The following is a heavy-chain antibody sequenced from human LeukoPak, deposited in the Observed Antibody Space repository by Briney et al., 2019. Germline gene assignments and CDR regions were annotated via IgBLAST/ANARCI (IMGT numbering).Heavy chain of an antibody. Sequence: GGSLRLSCAASGFTFSRSAMSWVRRAPGKGLEWVSAISDGGSRTYYAGSVKGRFTISRDNSNNTLYLQMNSLRAEDTAVYYCAEGALSSYFDFWGLGTLVTVSS. V-gene: IGHV3-23*01. J-gene: IGHJ4*02. CDR3: AEGALSSYFDF. CDR2: ISDGGSRT. D-gene: IGHD3-10*01. CDR1: GFTFSRSA.